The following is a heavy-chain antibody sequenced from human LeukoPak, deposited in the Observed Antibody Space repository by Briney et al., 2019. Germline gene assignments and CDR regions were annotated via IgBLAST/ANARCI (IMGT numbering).Heavy chain of an antibody. CDR3: ARDARQWGFDY. CDR1: GFTFSSYS. Sequence: GGSLRLSCAAPGFTFSSYSMNWVRQAPGKGLEWVSYISSSSSTIYYADSVKGRFIISRDNAKNSLYLQMNSLRAEDTAVYYCARDARQWGFDYWGQGTLVTVSS. V-gene: IGHV3-48*04. D-gene: IGHD6-19*01. CDR2: ISSSSSTI. J-gene: IGHJ4*02.